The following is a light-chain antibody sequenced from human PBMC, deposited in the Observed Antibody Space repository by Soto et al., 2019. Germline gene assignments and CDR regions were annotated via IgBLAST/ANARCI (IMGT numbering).Light chain of an antibody. CDR1: SSNIGGNS. CDR3: GSWDSSLSAYV. J-gene: IGLJ1*01. V-gene: IGLV1-51*01. CDR2: GDN. Sequence: QSVRTQRPSVSAAPGQKVTISCSGSSSNIGGNSVSWYQQLPGTAPKLLIYGDNKRPSGIPDRFSGSKSGTSATLGITGFQTGDEAEYYCGSWDSSLSAYVFGTGTKVTLL.